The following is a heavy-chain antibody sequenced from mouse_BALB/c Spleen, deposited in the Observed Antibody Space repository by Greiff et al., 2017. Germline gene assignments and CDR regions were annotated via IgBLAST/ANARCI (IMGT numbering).Heavy chain of an antibody. Sequence: LVKTGASVKISCKASGYSFTGYYMHWVKQSHGKSLEWIGYISCYNGATSYNQKFKGKATFTVDTSSSTAYMQFNSLTSEDSAVYYCARRGNYVDHYFDYWGQGTTLTVAS. J-gene: IGHJ2*01. CDR1: GYSFTGYY. CDR2: ISCYNGAT. CDR3: ARRGNYVDHYFDY. D-gene: IGHD2-1*01. V-gene: IGHV1S34*01.